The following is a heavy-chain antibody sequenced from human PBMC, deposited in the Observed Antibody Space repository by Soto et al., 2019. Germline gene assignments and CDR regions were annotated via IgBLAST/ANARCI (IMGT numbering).Heavy chain of an antibody. D-gene: IGHD2-15*01. J-gene: IGHJ4*02. Sequence: SVKVSFKASGGTFSSYAISWVRQAPGQGLEWMGGIIPIFGTANYAQKFQGRVTITADKSTSTAYMELSSLRSEDTAVYYCARASYIKYYFDYWGQGTLVTVSS. V-gene: IGHV1-69*06. CDR1: GGTFSSYA. CDR2: IIPIFGTA. CDR3: ARASYIKYYFDY.